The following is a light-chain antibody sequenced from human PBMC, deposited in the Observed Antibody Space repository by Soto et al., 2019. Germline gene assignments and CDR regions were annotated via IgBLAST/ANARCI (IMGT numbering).Light chain of an antibody. V-gene: IGLV1-44*01. CDR2: AND. CDR3: ATWDDRPNVFYV. J-gene: IGLJ1*01. Sequence: QSVLTQPPSAPGTPGQRVTISCSGSSSNIGDNNVNWYQKLPGTAPKLLIFANDQHPSGVPDRFSGSKSGTSASLAISGLQSEDEADYYCATWDDRPNVFYVFGTGTKLTVL. CDR1: SSNIGDNN.